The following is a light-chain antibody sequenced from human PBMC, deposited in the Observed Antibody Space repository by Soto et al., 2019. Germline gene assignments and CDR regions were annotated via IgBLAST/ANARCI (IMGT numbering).Light chain of an antibody. CDR3: QHYNSYSEA. V-gene: IGKV1-5*03. Sequence: DIQMTQSPSSLSASVGDRVTITFRASQSISSYLNWYQQKPGKAPKLLIYKASTLKSGVPSRFSGSGSGTEFTLTISSLHPDDFATYYCQHYNSYSEAFGQGTKVDIK. CDR2: KAS. CDR1: QSISSY. J-gene: IGKJ1*01.